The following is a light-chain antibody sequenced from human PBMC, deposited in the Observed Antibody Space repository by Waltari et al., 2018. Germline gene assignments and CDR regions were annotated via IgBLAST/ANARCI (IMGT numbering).Light chain of an antibody. V-gene: IGKV1-39*01. CDR3: QQRYNTATWT. CDR2: AAS. CDR1: QSISSY. J-gene: IGKJ1*01. Sequence: CRTSQSISSYLIWYQQKPGKAPKILMYAASNLQSGVPSRLSGRGSGTDFTLTISSLQPEDFATYYCQQRYNTATWTFGHGTKVEIK.